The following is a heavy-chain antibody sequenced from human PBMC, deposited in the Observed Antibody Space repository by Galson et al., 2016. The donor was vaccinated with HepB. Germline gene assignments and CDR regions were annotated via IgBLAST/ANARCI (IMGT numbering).Heavy chain of an antibody. CDR1: GFTVSNLY. Sequence: SLRLSCAASGFTVSNLYMTWVRQAPGKGLEWVALIYNSGRTTYADSVKGRFIISRDNSKNMMFLQMNNLRAADTAVYYCATQSASTKCYWCFDPWGQGTLVTVSS. D-gene: IGHD2-2*01. CDR2: IYNSGRT. V-gene: IGHV3-53*01. J-gene: IGHJ5*02. CDR3: ATQSASTKCYWCFDP.